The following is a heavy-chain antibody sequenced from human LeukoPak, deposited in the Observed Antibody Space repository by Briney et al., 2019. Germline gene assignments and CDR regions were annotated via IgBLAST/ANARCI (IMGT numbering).Heavy chain of an antibody. J-gene: IGHJ5*02. V-gene: IGHV4-61*08. CDR1: GGSINSGGYY. Sequence: SETLSLTCAVSGGSINSGGYYWSWIRQPPGKGLEWIGYIYYSGSTNYNPSLKSRVTISVDTSKNQFSLKLSSVTAADTAVYYCARVHRHWFDPWGQGTLVTVSS. CDR2: IYYSGST. CDR3: ARVHRHWFDP.